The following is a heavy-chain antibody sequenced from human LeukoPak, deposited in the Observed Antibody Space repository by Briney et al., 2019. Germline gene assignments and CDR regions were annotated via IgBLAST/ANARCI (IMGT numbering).Heavy chain of an antibody. D-gene: IGHD1-26*01. CDR3: AKDHSGSYIGVRAFDI. CDR1: GFTFSSYA. V-gene: IGHV3-23*01. J-gene: IGHJ3*02. CDR2: ISVSGGSA. Sequence: PGGSLRLSCAASGFTFSSYAMNWVRQAPGKGLEWVSGISVSGGSADYADSVKGRFTISRDNSKNTLYLQMNSLRAEDTAVYYCAKDHSGSYIGVRAFDIWGQGTMVTVSS.